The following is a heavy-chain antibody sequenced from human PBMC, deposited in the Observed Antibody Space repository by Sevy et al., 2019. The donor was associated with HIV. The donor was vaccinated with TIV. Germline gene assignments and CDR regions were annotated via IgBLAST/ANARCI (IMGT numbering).Heavy chain of an antibody. V-gene: IGHV3-23*01. J-gene: IGHJ4*02. CDR2: LSFGCGKI. CDR3: AREGCTKPHDY. D-gene: IGHD2-8*01. CDR1: GFTFNIYS. Sequence: GRCLRLSCAASGFTFNIYSMSWVRQTPGKGLEWVATLSFGCGKINHADSVKGRFTMSRDDSKNAVYLQMNNLRVEDTAIYYCAREGCTKPHDYWGQGTLVTVSS.